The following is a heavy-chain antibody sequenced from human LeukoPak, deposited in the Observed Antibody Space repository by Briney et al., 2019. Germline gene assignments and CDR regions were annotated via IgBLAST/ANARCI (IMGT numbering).Heavy chain of an antibody. D-gene: IGHD2-8*01. CDR1: GYRFTSYW. CDR3: ARLHCTNGVCLLSNAFDI. V-gene: IGHV5-51*07. CDR2: IYPGVSDT. J-gene: IGHJ3*02. Sequence: GESLKISCKGSGYRFTSYWIGWVHQMPGKGLEWMGIIYPGVSDTRYSPSFQGQVTFSADKSITTSYLQWSSLKASDTAMYYCARLHCTNGVCLLSNAFDIWGQGTMVTVSS.